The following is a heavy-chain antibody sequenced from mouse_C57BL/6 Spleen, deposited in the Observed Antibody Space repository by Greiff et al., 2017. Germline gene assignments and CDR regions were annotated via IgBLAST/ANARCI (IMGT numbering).Heavy chain of an antibody. V-gene: IGHV1-69*01. J-gene: IGHJ3*01. Sequence: QVQLQQPGAELVMPGASVKLSCKASGYTFTSYWMHWVKQRPGQGLEWIGEIDPSDSYTNYNQKFKGKSTLTVDKSSSTAYMQLSSLTSEDSAVYYCARSEYYGSGAYWGQGTLVTVSA. CDR1: GYTFTSYW. D-gene: IGHD1-1*01. CDR3: ARSEYYGSGAY. CDR2: IDPSDSYT.